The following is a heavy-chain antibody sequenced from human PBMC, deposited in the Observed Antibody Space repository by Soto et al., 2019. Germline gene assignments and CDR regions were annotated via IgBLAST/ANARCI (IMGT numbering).Heavy chain of an antibody. D-gene: IGHD3-16*01. CDR1: GGSFSGYY. J-gene: IGHJ5*02. CDR2: INHSGST. CDR3: VGGTWTRFCFDP. Sequence: QVQLQQCGAGLLKPSETLSLTFAGYGGSFSGYYWSWIRQPAVNGRELIGEINHSGSTNYNPSLKSRVTISVDTSNNQFSRKLSSVTAEETAVYYCVGGTWTRFCFDPRGQGPLVTVS. V-gene: IGHV4-34*01.